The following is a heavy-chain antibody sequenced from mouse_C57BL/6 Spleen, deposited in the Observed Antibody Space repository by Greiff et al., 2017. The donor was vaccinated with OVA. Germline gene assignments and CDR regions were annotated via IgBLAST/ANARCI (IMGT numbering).Heavy chain of an antibody. V-gene: IGHV1-61*01. CDR2: IYPSDSET. CDR1: GYTFTSYW. Sequence: QVQLQQPGAELVRPGSSVKLSCKASGYTFTSYWMDWVKQRPGQGLEWIGNIYPSDSETHYNQKFTDKATLTVDKSSSTAYMQLSSLTSEDSAVYYCARTGSSGSMDYWGQGTSVTVSS. J-gene: IGHJ4*01. CDR3: ARTGSSGSMDY. D-gene: IGHD3-2*02.